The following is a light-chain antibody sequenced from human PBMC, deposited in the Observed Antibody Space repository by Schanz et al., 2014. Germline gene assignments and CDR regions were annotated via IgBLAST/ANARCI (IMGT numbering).Light chain of an antibody. J-gene: IGKJ4*01. CDR3: QQRSNWPLT. CDR1: QSVRSL. Sequence: EIVLTQSPATLSLSPGERATLSCRASQSVRSLLAWYQQKPGQAPRLLIYDASTRATGIPARFSGSGSGTDFTLTISALEPEDFAVYHCQQRSNWPLTFGGGTKVEIK. CDR2: DAS. V-gene: IGKV3-11*01.